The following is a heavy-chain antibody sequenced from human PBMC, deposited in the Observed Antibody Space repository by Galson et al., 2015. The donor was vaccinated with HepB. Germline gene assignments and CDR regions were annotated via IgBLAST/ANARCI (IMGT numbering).Heavy chain of an antibody. CDR1: GFQFNDYD. CDR2: IAYDGRRE. D-gene: IGHD6-13*01. Sequence: SLRLSCAVSGFQFNDYDMHWVRQAPGKGLEWVAVIAYDGRREHYADSVKGRFTIYRDNSKNTLYLQMNSLRAADTAVYYCAKDRWSEQQLVYYYYYGLDVWGQGTTVTVSS. V-gene: IGHV3-30*18. CDR3: AKDRWSEQQLVYYYYYGLDV. J-gene: IGHJ6*02.